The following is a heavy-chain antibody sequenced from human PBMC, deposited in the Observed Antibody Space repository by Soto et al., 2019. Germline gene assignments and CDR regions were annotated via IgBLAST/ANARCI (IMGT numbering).Heavy chain of an antibody. V-gene: IGHV3-30*18. D-gene: IGHD6-19*01. CDR1: GFTFRSYG. CDR2: ISYDGSNK. CDR3: AKDLDSSGWHDY. Sequence: GGSLRLSCAASGFTFRSYGMHWVRQAPGKGLEWVALISYDGSNKYYADSVKGRFTISRDNYKNTLYLQMNSLRAEDTAVYYCAKDLDSSGWHDYWGRGTLVTVSS. J-gene: IGHJ4*02.